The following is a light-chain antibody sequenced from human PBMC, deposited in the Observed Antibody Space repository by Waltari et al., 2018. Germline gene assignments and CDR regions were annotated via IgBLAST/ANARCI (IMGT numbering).Light chain of an antibody. V-gene: IGLV4-69*01. Sequence: QLVLTQSPSASASLGASVRLTCTLGSGHSSNVIAWHQQQPEKGPRYLMKVNSDGSHSKGDEIPDRFSGSSSGAERYLTISSVQSEDEADYYCQTGGHGTWVFGGGTKLTVL. J-gene: IGLJ3*02. CDR3: QTGGHGTWV. CDR1: SGHSSNV. CDR2: VNSDGSH.